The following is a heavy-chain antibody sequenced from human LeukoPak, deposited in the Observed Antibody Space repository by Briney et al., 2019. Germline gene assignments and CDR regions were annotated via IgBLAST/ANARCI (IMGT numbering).Heavy chain of an antibody. CDR1: GYTFTSYD. CDR3: ARGYREAFDI. V-gene: IGHV1-8*01. Sequence: ASVKVSCKASGYTFTSYDINWVRQATGQGLEWMGWMNPNSGNTGYAPKLQGRVTMTRNTSISTAYMELSSLRSEDTAVYYCARGYREAFDIWGQGTMVTVSS. CDR2: MNPNSGNT. J-gene: IGHJ3*02. D-gene: IGHD1-14*01.